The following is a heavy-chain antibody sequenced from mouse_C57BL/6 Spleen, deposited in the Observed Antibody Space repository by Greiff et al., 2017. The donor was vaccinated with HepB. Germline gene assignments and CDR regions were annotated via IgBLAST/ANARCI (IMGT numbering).Heavy chain of an antibody. D-gene: IGHD2-3*01. J-gene: IGHJ2*01. V-gene: IGHV1-80*01. CDR1: GYAFSSYW. CDR3: ARKDGYYYFDY. Sequence: QVQLQQSGAELVKPRASVKISCKASGYAFSSYWMNWVKQRPGKGLEWIGQIYPGDGDTNYNGKFKGKATLTADKSSSTAYMQLSSLTSEDSAVYFCARKDGYYYFDYWGQGTTLTVSS. CDR2: IYPGDGDT.